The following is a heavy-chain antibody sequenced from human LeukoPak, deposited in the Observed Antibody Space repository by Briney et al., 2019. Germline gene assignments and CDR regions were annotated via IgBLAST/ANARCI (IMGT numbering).Heavy chain of an antibody. CDR1: GYTFTSYG. CDR3: ARVVASIAAAGMSIDY. Sequence: ASVKVSCKASGYTFTSYGISWVRQAPRQGLEWMGWISAYNGNTNYAQKLQGRVTMTTDTSTSTAYMELRSLRSDDTAVYYCARVVASIAAAGMSIDYWGQGTLVTVSS. D-gene: IGHD6-13*01. J-gene: IGHJ4*02. V-gene: IGHV1-18*01. CDR2: ISAYNGNT.